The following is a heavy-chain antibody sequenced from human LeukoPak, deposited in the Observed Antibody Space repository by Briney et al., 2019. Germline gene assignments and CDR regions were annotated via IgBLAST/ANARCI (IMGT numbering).Heavy chain of an antibody. CDR1: GFTFSSYA. CDR2: ISGSGGST. V-gene: IGHV3-23*01. D-gene: IGHD3-16*02. J-gene: IGHJ4*02. Sequence: PGGSLRLSCAASGFTFSSYAMSWVRQAPGKGLEWVSSISGSGGSTYYSDSVKGRFTISRDNSKNTLYLQMNSLRAEDTAVYYCAKDFVGYRDYWGQGTLVTVSS. CDR3: AKDFVGYRDY.